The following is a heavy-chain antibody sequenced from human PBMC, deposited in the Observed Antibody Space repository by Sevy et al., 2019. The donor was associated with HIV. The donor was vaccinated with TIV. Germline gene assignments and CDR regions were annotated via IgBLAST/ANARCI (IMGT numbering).Heavy chain of an antibody. V-gene: IGHV3-21*01. CDR3: ARPYGSGSWEAFDI. D-gene: IGHD3-10*01. Sequence: GESLKISCAASGFTFSTYTMNWVRQAPGKGLEWVSSISSSSNYIYYAASVKGRFTISRDNAKNSLYLQMNSLRAEDTAVYYCARPYGSGSWEAFDIWGQGTMVTVSS. CDR1: GFTFSTYT. CDR2: ISSSSNYI. J-gene: IGHJ3*02.